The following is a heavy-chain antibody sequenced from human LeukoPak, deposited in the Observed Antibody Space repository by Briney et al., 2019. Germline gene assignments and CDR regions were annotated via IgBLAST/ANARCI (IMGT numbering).Heavy chain of an antibody. Sequence: SETLSLTCTVSGGSINSTRYYWGWIRQPPGKGLEWIGSIYYSGDTHYNPSLRSRVTISVDTSKNHFSLRMHSMTAADTSFYYCATGSMTTRYYYYFHMDVWGTGTTVTVSS. CDR2: IYYSGDT. J-gene: IGHJ6*03. CDR1: GGSINSTRYY. V-gene: IGHV4-39*01. D-gene: IGHD4-11*01. CDR3: ATGSMTTRYYYYFHMDV.